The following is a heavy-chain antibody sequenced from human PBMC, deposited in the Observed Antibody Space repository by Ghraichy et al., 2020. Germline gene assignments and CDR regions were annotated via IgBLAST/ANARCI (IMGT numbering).Heavy chain of an antibody. J-gene: IGHJ4*02. CDR1: GFTFSSYG. CDR3: AKDRGAVVVAVYYFDY. D-gene: IGHD2-15*01. CDR2: IRYDGSNK. V-gene: IGHV3-30*02. Sequence: GSLRLSCAASGFTFSSYGMHWVRQAPGKGLEWVAFIRYDGSNKYYADSVKGRFTISRDNSKNTLYLQMNSLRAEDTAVYYCAKDRGAVVVAVYYFDYWGQGTLVTVSS.